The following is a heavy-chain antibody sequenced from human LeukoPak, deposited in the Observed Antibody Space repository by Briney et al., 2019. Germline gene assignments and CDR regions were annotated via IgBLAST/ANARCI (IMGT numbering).Heavy chain of an antibody. CDR3: ARVWEGIGGYCSGGSCYSIDY. D-gene: IGHD2-15*01. J-gene: IGHJ4*02. CDR2: ISSSSSYI. V-gene: IGHV3-21*01. Sequence: GGSLRLSCAASGYTFSSYSMNWVRQAPGKGLEWVSSISSSSSYIYYADSVKGRFTISRDNAKNSLYLQMNSLRAEDTAVYYCARVWEGIGGYCSGGSCYSIDYWGQGTLVTVSS. CDR1: GYTFSSYS.